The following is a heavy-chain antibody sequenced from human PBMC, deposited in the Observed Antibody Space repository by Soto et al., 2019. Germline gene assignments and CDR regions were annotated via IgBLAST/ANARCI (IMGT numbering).Heavy chain of an antibody. CDR3: ARDWRYSSGLDY. D-gene: IGHD6-19*01. CDR2: MSASGDAQ. J-gene: IGHJ4*02. Sequence: ASVKVSCKASGFSINNHFMHWIRQAPGQGLEWMGIMSASGDAQKSSKRFQGRISMTWDTSSSAIYLEVNSLTSEDTAVYYCARDWRYSSGLDYWGQGTLVTVSS. CDR1: GFSINNHF. V-gene: IGHV1-46*02.